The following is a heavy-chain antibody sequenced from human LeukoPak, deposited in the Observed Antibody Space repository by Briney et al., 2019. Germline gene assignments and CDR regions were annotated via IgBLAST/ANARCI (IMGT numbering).Heavy chain of an antibody. CDR2: IYYSGST. Sequence: SETLSLTCTVSGSSISSYYWSWIRQPPGKGLEWIGYIYYSGSTNYNPSLKSRVTISVDTSKNQFSLKLSSVTAADTAVYYCARVGSPRGYSYGYYYYYGMDVWGQGTTVTVSS. V-gene: IGHV4-59*08. CDR1: GSSISSYY. CDR3: ARVGSPRGYSYGYYYYYGMDV. D-gene: IGHD5-18*01. J-gene: IGHJ6*02.